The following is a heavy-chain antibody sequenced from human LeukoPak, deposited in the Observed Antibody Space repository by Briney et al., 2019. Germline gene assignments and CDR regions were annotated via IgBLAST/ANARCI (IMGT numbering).Heavy chain of an antibody. CDR1: GFTFTSYG. CDR3: ARGGYGANDDAFDI. D-gene: IGHD4-23*01. CDR2: ISSSTNTI. Sequence: GGSLRLSCAASGFTFTSYGMNWVRQAPGKGLEWVSYISSSTNTIYYADSVKGRFTISRDNAKNSLFLQMNSLRDEDTAVYYCARGGYGANDDAFDIWGQGTMVTVSS. J-gene: IGHJ3*02. V-gene: IGHV3-48*02.